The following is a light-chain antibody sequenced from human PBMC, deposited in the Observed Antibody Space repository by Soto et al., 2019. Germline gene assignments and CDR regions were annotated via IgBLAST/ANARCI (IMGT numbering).Light chain of an antibody. Sequence: EIVSTQSPGTLSLSPGERATLSCRASQSVSSSYLAWYQQKPGQAPRLLIYGASSRATGIPDRFSGSGSGTDFTLTISRLEPEDFAVYYCQQYGSSRGWTFGQGTKVDIK. CDR2: GAS. V-gene: IGKV3-20*01. J-gene: IGKJ1*01. CDR1: QSVSSSY. CDR3: QQYGSSRGWT.